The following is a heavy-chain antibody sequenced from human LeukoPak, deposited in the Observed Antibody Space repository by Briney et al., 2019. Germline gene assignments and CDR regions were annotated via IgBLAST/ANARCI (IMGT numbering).Heavy chain of an antibody. CDR3: ASNAGPEVTWAFDY. J-gene: IGHJ4*02. Sequence: SETLSLTCTVSGGSISSGGYYWSWIRQPPGEGLEWIGYIYYSGSTYYNPSLKSRVTISVDTSKNQFSLKLSSVTAADTAVYYCASNAGPEVTWAFDYWGQGTLVTVSS. D-gene: IGHD3-16*01. V-gene: IGHV4-30-4*08. CDR1: GGSISSGGYY. CDR2: IYYSGST.